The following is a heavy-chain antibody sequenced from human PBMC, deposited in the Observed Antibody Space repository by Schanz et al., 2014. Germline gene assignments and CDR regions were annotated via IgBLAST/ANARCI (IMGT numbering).Heavy chain of an antibody. J-gene: IGHJ4*02. D-gene: IGHD6-13*01. V-gene: IGHV1-46*03. CDR3: ARDGEAAAGCDY. Sequence: QVQLVQSGAEVKKPGASVKVSCEASGYTFTSYHMHWVRQAPGQGLEWMGIINPSGGSTSYAQKFQGRVTMTRDTSTSTVYMELSSLRSEDTAVYYCARDGEAAAGCDYWGQGTLVTVSS. CDR2: INPSGGST. CDR1: GYTFTSYH.